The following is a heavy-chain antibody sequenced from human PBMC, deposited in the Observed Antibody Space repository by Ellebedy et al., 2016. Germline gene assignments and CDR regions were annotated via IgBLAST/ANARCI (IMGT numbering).Heavy chain of an antibody. D-gene: IGHD3-16*01. J-gene: IGHJ6*02. CDR3: ATIRDFFGGLDFGIDV. Sequence: GGSLRLXCAASGFTVGNNYMNWVRQVPGKGLEWVSSITSSSSYIFYADSVKGRFTISRDTAKNSLYLHMTSLRADDTAVYYSATIRDFFGGLDFGIDVWGQGTTVTVSS. V-gene: IGHV3-21*01. CDR1: GFTVGNNY. CDR2: ITSSSSYI.